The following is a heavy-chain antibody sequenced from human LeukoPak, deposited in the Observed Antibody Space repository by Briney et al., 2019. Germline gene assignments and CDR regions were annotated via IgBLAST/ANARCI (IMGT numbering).Heavy chain of an antibody. D-gene: IGHD6-19*01. CDR3: ARLVSGGWTPDY. J-gene: IGHJ4*02. CDR1: GYTFISYW. V-gene: IGHV5-51*01. Sequence: GESLKISCKGAGYTFISYWIGWVRQVPGKGLEWMGFIYPGDSDTRYSPSFQGQVTISVDKSINTAYLQWSSLKASDTAMYYCARLVSGGWTPDYWGQGTLVTVSS. CDR2: IYPGDSDT.